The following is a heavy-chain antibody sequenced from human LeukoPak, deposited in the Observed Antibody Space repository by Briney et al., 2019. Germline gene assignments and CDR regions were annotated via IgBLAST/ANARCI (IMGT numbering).Heavy chain of an antibody. V-gene: IGHV3-7*01. J-gene: IGHJ3*02. Sequence: GRSLRLSCAASGFTFSTYWMSWVRQAPGKGLEWVANIKQDGSEKDYVDSVKGRFTISRDNAKKSLYLEMNSLRVEDTAVYYCARVVSGSLDIRGQGTLVTISS. CDR1: GFTFSTYW. CDR2: IKQDGSEK. D-gene: IGHD2-15*01. CDR3: ARVVSGSLDI.